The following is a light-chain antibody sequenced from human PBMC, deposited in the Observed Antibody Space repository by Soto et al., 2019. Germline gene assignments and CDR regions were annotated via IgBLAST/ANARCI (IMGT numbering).Light chain of an antibody. CDR2: AAS. V-gene: IGKV1-9*01. Sequence: DIQLTQSPSFLSASVGDRVTITCRASQGISSYLAWYQQKPGKAPKLLIYAASTLQSGVPSRFSGSESGKAFTLTISSLQPEDFATHYCQQLNSYPFTFGGGTKVEIK. CDR3: QQLNSYPFT. CDR1: QGISSY. J-gene: IGKJ4*01.